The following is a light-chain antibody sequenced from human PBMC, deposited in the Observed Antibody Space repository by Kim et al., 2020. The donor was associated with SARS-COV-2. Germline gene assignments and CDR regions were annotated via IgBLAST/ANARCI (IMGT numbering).Light chain of an antibody. CDR3: LQRSNWPWT. CDR1: QSVTTH. J-gene: IGKJ1*01. CDR2: DAS. Sequence: FSPGESSTLSCRASQSVTTHFTWYQQKPGQAPRLLIYDASKRATGIPARFSGSGSGTDFTLTITSLEPEDSAVYYCLQRSNWPWTFGQGTKVDIK. V-gene: IGKV3-11*01.